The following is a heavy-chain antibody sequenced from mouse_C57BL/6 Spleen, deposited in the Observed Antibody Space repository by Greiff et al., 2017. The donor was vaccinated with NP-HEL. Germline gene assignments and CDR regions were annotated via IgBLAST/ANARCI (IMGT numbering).Heavy chain of an antibody. CDR3: ARDYYGSSRYYFDY. CDR2: ISDGGSYT. J-gene: IGHJ2*01. Sequence: EVKLEESGGGLVKPGGSLKLSCAASGFTFSSYAMSWVRQTPEKRLEWVATISDGGSYTYYPDNVKGRFTISRDNAKNNLYLQMSHLKSEDTAMYYCARDYYGSSRYYFDYWGQGTTLTVSS. CDR1: GFTFSSYA. V-gene: IGHV5-4*01. D-gene: IGHD1-1*01.